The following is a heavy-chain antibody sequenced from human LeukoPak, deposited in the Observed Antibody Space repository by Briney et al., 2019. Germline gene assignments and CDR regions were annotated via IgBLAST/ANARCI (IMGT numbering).Heavy chain of an antibody. D-gene: IGHD6-25*01. J-gene: IGHJ4*02. CDR3: AKFFAPSGGASGWTWAIEC. CDR2: ISGSGGDTT. CDR1: GFTFINYA. V-gene: IGHV3-23*01. Sequence: GGSLRLSCAAFGFTFINYAMTWVRQAPGKGLEWVAAISGSGGDTTYYAESARGRFTISRDNSKNTLYVQMHSLRAEDTAVYYCAKFFAPSGGASGWTWAIECWGQGTLVTVSS.